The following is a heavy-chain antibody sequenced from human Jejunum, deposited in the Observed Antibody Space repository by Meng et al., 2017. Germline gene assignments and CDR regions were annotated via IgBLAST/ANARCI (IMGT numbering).Heavy chain of an antibody. CDR1: GFTFSIYD. Sequence: GESLKISCAASGFTFSIYDMKWVRQAPGRGLEWVLGISGSGRSTSYADSVKGRFTISRDNSMNTLYLQMNSLRAEDTAVYYCAKHSSSWYYFDSWGQGTLVTVSS. CDR3: AKHSSSWYYFDS. D-gene: IGHD6-13*01. J-gene: IGHJ4*02. CDR2: ISGSGRST. V-gene: IGHV3-23*01.